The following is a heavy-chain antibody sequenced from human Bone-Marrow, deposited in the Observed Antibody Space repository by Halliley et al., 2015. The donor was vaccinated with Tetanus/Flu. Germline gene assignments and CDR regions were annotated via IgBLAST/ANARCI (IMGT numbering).Heavy chain of an antibody. CDR3: AREYSSVEY. CDR1: GGSISTYY. Sequence: TLSLTCPVSGGSISTYYWSWIRQPPGKGLEWIAYIHYSGSTSYNPSLNSRATISVDTSKNQFSLRLSSLTAADTAVYYCAREYSSVEYWGQGILVTGSS. CDR2: IHYSGST. V-gene: IGHV4-59*01. D-gene: IGHD6-25*01. J-gene: IGHJ4*02.